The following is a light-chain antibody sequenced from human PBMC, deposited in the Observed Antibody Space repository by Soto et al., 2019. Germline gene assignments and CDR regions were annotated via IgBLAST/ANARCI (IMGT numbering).Light chain of an antibody. CDR3: QQYNNWPPS. Sequence: EFVLTQSPGTLSLSPGERATLSCRAGQTVRSNYLDWYQQKPGQAPRLLIYGASTRATGIPARFSGSGSGTEFTLTISSLQSEDFAVYYCQQYNNWPPSFGPGTKVDIK. CDR2: GAS. J-gene: IGKJ3*01. V-gene: IGKV3-15*01. CDR1: QTVRSN.